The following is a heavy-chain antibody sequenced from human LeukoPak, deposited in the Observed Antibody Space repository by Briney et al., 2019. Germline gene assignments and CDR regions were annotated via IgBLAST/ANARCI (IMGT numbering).Heavy chain of an antibody. CDR3: ARGSRGGGYGDYYFDY. Sequence: ASVKVSCKASGYTFTSYYMHWVRQAPGQGLEWMGIINPSGGSTSYAQKFQGRVTMTRDTSTSTVYMELSSLRSEDTAVYYCARGSRGGGYGDYYFDYWGQGTLVTVSS. V-gene: IGHV1-46*01. D-gene: IGHD4-17*01. CDR2: INPSGGST. CDR1: GYTFTSYY. J-gene: IGHJ4*02.